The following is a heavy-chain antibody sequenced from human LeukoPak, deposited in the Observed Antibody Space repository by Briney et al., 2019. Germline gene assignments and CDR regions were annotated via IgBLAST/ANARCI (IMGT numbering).Heavy chain of an antibody. CDR3: ASTLYYYDSSGYSL. Sequence: SVKVSCXASGGTFSSYAICWVRQAPGQGLEWMARIIPIFGTANYAQKFQGRVTITTDESTSTAYMELSSLRSEDTAVYHCASTLYYYDSSGYSLWGQGTLVTVSS. CDR2: IIPIFGTA. D-gene: IGHD3-22*01. J-gene: IGHJ4*02. CDR1: GGTFSSYA. V-gene: IGHV1-69*05.